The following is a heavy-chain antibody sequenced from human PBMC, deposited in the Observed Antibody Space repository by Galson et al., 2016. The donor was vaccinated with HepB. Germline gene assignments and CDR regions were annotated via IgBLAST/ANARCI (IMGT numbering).Heavy chain of an antibody. Sequence: LRLSCAASGFTFSNYAMSWVRQAPGKGLDWVSAISGSGAGTYYADSVKGRFTISRDNSKNALYLQMSSLRAEDTALYYCAKGGAILMVYSHNWFDPWGQGTLVTVSS. J-gene: IGHJ5*02. CDR2: ISGSGAGT. V-gene: IGHV3-23*01. D-gene: IGHD2-8*01. CDR3: AKGGAILMVYSHNWFDP. CDR1: GFTFSNYA.